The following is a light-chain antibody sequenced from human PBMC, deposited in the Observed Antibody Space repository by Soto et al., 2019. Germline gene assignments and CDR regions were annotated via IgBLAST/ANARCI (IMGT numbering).Light chain of an antibody. CDR2: DVS. J-gene: IGLJ3*02. CDR3: SSYTSSSTWV. CDR1: SSDVGGYNY. V-gene: IGLV2-14*01. Sequence: QSALTQPASVSGSPGQSITISCTGTSSDVGGYNYVSWYQQHPGKAPKLMIYDVSNRPSGVSNLFSGSKSGNTASLSISGLQDEDEADYYCSSYTSSSTWVFGGGTKLTVL.